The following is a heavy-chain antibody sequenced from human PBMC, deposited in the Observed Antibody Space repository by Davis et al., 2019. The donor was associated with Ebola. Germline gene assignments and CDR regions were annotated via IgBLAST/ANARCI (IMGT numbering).Heavy chain of an antibody. CDR3: AHSGYYYGSGSPSVYFDH. Sequence: SGPTLVKPTQTVTLTCTFSGFSLTTSGVGVAWIRQPPGKALEWLALIYWDDEKRYSPSLRSRLTITKDTSKNQVVLTMANMDPVETASYYCAHSGYYYGSGSPSVYFDHWGQGTLVTVSS. CDR1: GFSLTTSGVG. CDR2: IYWDDEK. J-gene: IGHJ4*02. V-gene: IGHV2-5*02. D-gene: IGHD3-10*01.